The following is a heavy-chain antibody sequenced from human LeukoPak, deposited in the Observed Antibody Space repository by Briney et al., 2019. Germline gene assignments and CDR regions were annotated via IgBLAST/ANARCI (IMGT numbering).Heavy chain of an antibody. CDR1: GFTFSSHA. CDR2: ISSDGSNK. J-gene: IGHJ5*02. Sequence: PGGSLRLSCAPSGFTFSSHAMHGVRQAPGKGLERVAVISSDGSNKYYAHSVKGRFTISRDNSKITVYLQMHSMRAKDTAVYYCARDPYYYHNSGNFSNNWFDPWGQGTVVTVSS. CDR3: ARDPYYYHNSGNFSNNWFDP. D-gene: IGHD3-22*01. V-gene: IGHV3-30-3*01.